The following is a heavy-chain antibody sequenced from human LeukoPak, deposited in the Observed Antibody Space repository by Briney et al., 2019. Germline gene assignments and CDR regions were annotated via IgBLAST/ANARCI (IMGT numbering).Heavy chain of an antibody. Sequence: MASETLSLTCAVSGYSISSGYYWGWIRQPPGKGLEWIGSIYHSGSTYYNPSLKSRVTISVDTSKNQFSLKLSSVTAADTAVYYCARHRYDFWSRGSRHNWFDPWGQGTLVTVSS. CDR1: GYSISSGYY. CDR2: IYHSGST. V-gene: IGHV4-38-2*01. D-gene: IGHD3-3*01. J-gene: IGHJ5*02. CDR3: ARHRYDFWSRGSRHNWFDP.